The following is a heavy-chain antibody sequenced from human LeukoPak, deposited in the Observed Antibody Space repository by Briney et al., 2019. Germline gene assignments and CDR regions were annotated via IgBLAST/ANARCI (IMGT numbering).Heavy chain of an antibody. D-gene: IGHD6-13*01. CDR1: GFTFGTYT. CDR2: ISSSSSYI. J-gene: IGHJ4*02. CDR3: ARWAPGMAAAGTFHFDY. Sequence: GGSLRLSCAASGFTFGTYTMNWVRQAPGKGLEWVSSISSSSSYIYYADSVKGRFTISRDNAKNSLYLQMNSLRAEDTAVYYCARWAPGMAAAGTFHFDYWGQGTLVTVSS. V-gene: IGHV3-21*01.